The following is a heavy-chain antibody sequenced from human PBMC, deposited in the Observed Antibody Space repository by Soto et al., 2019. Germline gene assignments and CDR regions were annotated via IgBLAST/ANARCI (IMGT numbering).Heavy chain of an antibody. D-gene: IGHD3-10*02. CDR1: GFTFSSYA. Sequence: GGSLRLSCAASGFTFSSYAMSWVRQAPGKGLEWVSAISGSGGSTYYADSVKGRFTISRDNSKNTLYLQMNSLRAEDTVVYYCAKSLVFITMWSLLSFNYDAFDIWGQGTMVTVSS. J-gene: IGHJ3*02. V-gene: IGHV3-23*01. CDR2: ISGSGGST. CDR3: AKSLVFITMWSLLSFNYDAFDI.